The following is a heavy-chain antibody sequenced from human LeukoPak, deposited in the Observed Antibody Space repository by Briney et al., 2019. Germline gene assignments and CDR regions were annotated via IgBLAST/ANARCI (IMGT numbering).Heavy chain of an antibody. J-gene: IGHJ3*02. Sequence: TSSETLSLTCAVYGGSFSGYYWSWIRQPPGKGLEWIGEINHSGSTNYNPSLKSRVTISVDTSKNQFSLKLSSVTAADTAVYYCARDLGGTGYCSGGSCYPADAFDIWGQGTMVTVSS. V-gene: IGHV4-34*01. CDR3: ARDLGGTGYCSGGSCYPADAFDI. CDR2: INHSGST. CDR1: GGSFSGYY. D-gene: IGHD2-15*01.